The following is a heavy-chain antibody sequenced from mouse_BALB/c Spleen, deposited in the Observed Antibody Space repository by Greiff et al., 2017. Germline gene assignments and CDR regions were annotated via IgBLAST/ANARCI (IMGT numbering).Heavy chain of an antibody. J-gene: IGHJ4*01. Sequence: EVQLQQSGPELVKPGASVKISCKASGYTFTDYNMHWVKQSHGKSLEWIGYIYPYNGGTGYNQKFKSKATLTVDNSSSTAYMELRSLTSEDSAVYYCARGEVRRYYAMDYWGQGTSVTVSS. CDR1: GYTFTDYN. V-gene: IGHV1S29*02. CDR2: IYPYNGGT. D-gene: IGHD2-14*01. CDR3: ARGEVRRYYAMDY.